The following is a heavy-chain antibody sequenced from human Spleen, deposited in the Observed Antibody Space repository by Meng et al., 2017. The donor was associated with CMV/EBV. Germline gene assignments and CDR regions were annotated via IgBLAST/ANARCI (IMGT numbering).Heavy chain of an antibody. CDR1: GFTFSSYW. Sequence: EVRLWESGGGLVQPGGSLRLSCAASGFTFSSYWMHWVRQAPGKGLVWVSRINSDGSSTSYADSVKGRFTISRDNAKNTLYLQMNSLRAEDTAVYYCAREAPGDRFDYWGQGTLVTVSS. D-gene: IGHD2-21*01. CDR2: INSDGSST. CDR3: AREAPGDRFDY. J-gene: IGHJ4*02. V-gene: IGHV3-74*01.